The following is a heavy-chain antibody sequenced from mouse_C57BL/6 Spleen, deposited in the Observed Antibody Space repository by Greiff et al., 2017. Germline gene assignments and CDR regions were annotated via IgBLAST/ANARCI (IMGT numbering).Heavy chain of an antibody. J-gene: IGHJ3*01. CDR1: GFTFSSYG. D-gene: IGHD2-3*01. CDR2: ISSGGSYT. V-gene: IGHV5-6*01. Sequence: EVKLMESGGDLVKPGGSLKLSCAASGFTFSSYGMSWVRQTPDKRLEWVATISSGGSYTYYPDSVKGRFTISRDNAKNTLYLQMSRLKSEDTAMYYCARHEDGYYPFAYWGQGTLVTVSA. CDR3: ARHEDGYYPFAY.